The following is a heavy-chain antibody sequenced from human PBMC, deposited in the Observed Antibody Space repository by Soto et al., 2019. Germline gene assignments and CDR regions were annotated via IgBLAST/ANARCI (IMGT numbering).Heavy chain of an antibody. D-gene: IGHD1-26*01. CDR1: GYTFTSYY. CDR3: ARDLARWELPSPTTFDY. CDR2: INPSGGST. J-gene: IGHJ4*02. Sequence: GASVKVSCKASGYTFTSYYMHWVRQAPGQGLEWMGIINPSGGSTSYAQKFQGRVTMTRDTSTSTVYMELSSLRSEDTAVYYCARDLARWELPSPTTFDYWGQGTLVTVSS. V-gene: IGHV1-46*01.